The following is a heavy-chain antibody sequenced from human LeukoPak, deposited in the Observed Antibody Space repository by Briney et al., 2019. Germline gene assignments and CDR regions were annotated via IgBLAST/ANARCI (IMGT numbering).Heavy chain of an antibody. Sequence: SVTVSFKASGGTFSSYAISWVRQAPGQGLECMLRIIPIFATANYAQKFQARLTITADESTSTAYMHLSSLRSEDTAVYYCARGYSYGNTVGYWGQGTLVTVSS. CDR3: ARGYSYGNTVGY. D-gene: IGHD5-18*01. V-gene: IGHV1-69*13. CDR1: GGTFSSYA. CDR2: IIPIFATA. J-gene: IGHJ4*02.